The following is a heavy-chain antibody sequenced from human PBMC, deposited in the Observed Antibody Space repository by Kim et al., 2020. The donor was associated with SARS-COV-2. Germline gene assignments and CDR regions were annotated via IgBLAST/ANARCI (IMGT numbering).Heavy chain of an antibody. CDR2: ISSSSSTI. D-gene: IGHD3-9*01. V-gene: IGHV3-48*02. Sequence: GGSLRLSCAASGFTFSSYSMNWVRQAPGKGLEWVSYISSSSSTIYYADSVKGRFTISRDNAKNSLYLQMNSLRDEDTAVYYCAREHDILTGYYFDYWGQGTLVTVSS. CDR1: GFTFSSYS. J-gene: IGHJ4*02. CDR3: AREHDILTGYYFDY.